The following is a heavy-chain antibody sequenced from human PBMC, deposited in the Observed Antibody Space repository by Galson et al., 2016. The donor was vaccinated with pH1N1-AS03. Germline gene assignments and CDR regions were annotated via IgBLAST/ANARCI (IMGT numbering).Heavy chain of an antibody. Sequence: SVKVSCKASGGTFSSYGITWVRQAPGQGLEWMGGIIPIFGTASYAQKFQGRVTITADESTSTAYMELSNLRSEDTAVYYCARDKDDFWSGYSEYWGQGTLVTVSS. CDR1: GGTFSSYG. CDR2: IIPIFGTA. J-gene: IGHJ4*02. CDR3: ARDKDDFWSGYSEY. D-gene: IGHD3-3*01. V-gene: IGHV1-69*13.